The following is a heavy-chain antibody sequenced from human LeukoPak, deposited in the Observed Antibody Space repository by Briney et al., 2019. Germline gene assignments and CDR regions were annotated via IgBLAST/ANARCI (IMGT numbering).Heavy chain of an antibody. Sequence: GGSLRLSCAAAGFTFSSYSMNWVRQAPGKGLEWVSSISSSSSYIYYADSVKGRFTISRDNAKNSLYLQMNSLRAEDTAVYYCANSPSRDGYPTGYWGQGTLVTVSS. CDR3: ANSPSRDGYPTGY. V-gene: IGHV3-21*01. CDR2: ISSSSSYI. J-gene: IGHJ4*02. CDR1: GFTFSSYS. D-gene: IGHD5-24*01.